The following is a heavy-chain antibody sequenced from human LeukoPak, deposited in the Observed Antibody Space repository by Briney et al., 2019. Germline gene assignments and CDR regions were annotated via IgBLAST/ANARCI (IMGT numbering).Heavy chain of an antibody. CDR1: GFTFSDSY. CDR3: ARGKYSFDY. J-gene: IGHJ4*02. Sequence: KPGGSLRLSCAASGFTFSDSYMSWIRQAPGKGLEYISYISSSGSTIYYADSVKGRFTLSRDNAKNSLSLEMNSPRAEDTAVYYCARGKYSFDYWGQGTLVTVSS. V-gene: IGHV3-11*01. CDR2: ISSSGSTI.